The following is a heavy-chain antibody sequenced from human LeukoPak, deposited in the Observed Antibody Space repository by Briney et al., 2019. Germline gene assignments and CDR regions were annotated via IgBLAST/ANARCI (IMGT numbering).Heavy chain of an antibody. V-gene: IGHV4-59*01. D-gene: IGHD3-22*01. Sequence: SETLSLTCTVSGGSISSYYWSWIRQPPGKGLEWIGYIYYSGSTNYNPSLKSRVTISVDTSKNQFSLKLSSVTAADTAVYYCARGGYYYDSSGYSYSYYYYYYYMDVWGKGTTVTVSS. CDR3: ARGGYYYDSSGYSYSYYYYYYYMDV. CDR2: IYYSGST. J-gene: IGHJ6*03. CDR1: GGSISSYY.